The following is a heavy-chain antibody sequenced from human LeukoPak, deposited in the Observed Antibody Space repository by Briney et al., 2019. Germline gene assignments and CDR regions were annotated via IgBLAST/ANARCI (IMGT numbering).Heavy chain of an antibody. CDR2: ISSSSSYI. D-gene: IGHD3-16*01. CDR3: ARDWGDSYYFDY. V-gene: IGHV3-21*01. J-gene: IGHJ4*02. Sequence: PGGSLRLSCAASGFTFSSYSTNWVRQAPGKGLEWVSSISSSSSYIYYADSVKGRFTISRDNAKNSLYLQMNSLRAEDTAVYYCARDWGDSYYFDYWGQGTLVTVSS. CDR1: GFTFSSYS.